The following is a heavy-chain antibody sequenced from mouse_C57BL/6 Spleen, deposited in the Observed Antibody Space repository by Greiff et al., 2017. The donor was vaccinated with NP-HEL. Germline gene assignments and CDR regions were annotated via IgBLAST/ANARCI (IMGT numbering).Heavy chain of an antibody. CDR1: GFTFSDYG. V-gene: IGHV5-17*01. J-gene: IGHJ1*03. Sequence: EVKLVESGGGLVKPGGSPKLSCAASGFTFSDYGMHWVRQAPEKGLEWVAYISSGSSTIYYADTVKGRFTISRDNAKNTLFLQMTSLRSEDTAMYYCARRDYGSSYWYFDVWGTGTTVTVAS. CDR2: ISSGSSTI. D-gene: IGHD1-1*01. CDR3: ARRDYGSSYWYFDV.